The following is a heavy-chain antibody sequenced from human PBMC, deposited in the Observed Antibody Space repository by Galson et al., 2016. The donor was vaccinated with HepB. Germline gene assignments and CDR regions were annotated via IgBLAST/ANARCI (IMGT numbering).Heavy chain of an antibody. D-gene: IGHD5-18*01. CDR3: ARAAAGGYTYGLDFWYFDL. J-gene: IGHJ2*01. V-gene: IGHV1-69*13. CDR1: GGTFSSHA. CDR2: IIPIFCTP. Sequence: SVKVSCKASGGTFSSHAIGWVRQAPGQGLEWVGGIIPIFCTPNKAQKFLGRLSITADESTNTTYMELNSLRTDDSAFYYCARAAAGGYTYGLDFWYFDLWGRGTLVTVSS.